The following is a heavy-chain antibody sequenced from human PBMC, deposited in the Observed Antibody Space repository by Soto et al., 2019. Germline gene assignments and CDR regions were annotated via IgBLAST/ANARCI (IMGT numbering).Heavy chain of an antibody. CDR3: ARDQYYDSSGYYYSAVYAFDI. J-gene: IGHJ3*02. CDR2: ISSSSSTI. CDR1: GGTFISYS. D-gene: IGHD3-22*01. Sequence: GGSLRLSCAASGGTFISYSMNWVRQATGKGLEWVSYISSSSSTIYYADSVKGRFTISRDNAKNSLYLQMNSLRDEDTAVYYCARDQYYDSSGYYYSAVYAFDIWGQGTMVTVSS. V-gene: IGHV3-48*02.